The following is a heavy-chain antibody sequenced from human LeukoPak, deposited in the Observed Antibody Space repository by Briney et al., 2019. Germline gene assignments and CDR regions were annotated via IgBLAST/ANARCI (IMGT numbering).Heavy chain of an antibody. CDR3: VRASIYRYRLNYFDY. CDR1: GGSISSSSYY. J-gene: IGHJ4*02. D-gene: IGHD3-16*02. CDR2: IYYNGST. V-gene: IGHV4-61*05. Sequence: PSETPSLTCTVSGGSISSSSYYWGWIRQPPGKGLEWIGYIYYNGSTNYNPSLKSRVTISLDTSKKQFSLKLSSVTAADTAVYYCVRASIYRYRLNYFDYWGQGTLVTVSS.